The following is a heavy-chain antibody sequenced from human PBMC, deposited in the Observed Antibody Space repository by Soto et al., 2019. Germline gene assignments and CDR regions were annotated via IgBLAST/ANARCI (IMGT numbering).Heavy chain of an antibody. CDR1: GFTFSSYG. J-gene: IGHJ4*02. CDR3: AKELEVAGSPYGY. D-gene: IGHD6-19*01. V-gene: IGHV3-30*18. Sequence: QVQLVESGGGVVQPGRSLRLSCAASGFTFSSYGMHWVRQAPGKGLEWVAVISYDGSNKYYADSVKGRFTISRDNSKNTLYLQMNSLRAEDTAVYYCAKELEVAGSPYGYWGQGTLVTVSS. CDR2: ISYDGSNK.